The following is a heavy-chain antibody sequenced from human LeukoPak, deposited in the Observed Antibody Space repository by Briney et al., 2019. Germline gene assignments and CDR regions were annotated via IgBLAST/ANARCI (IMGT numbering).Heavy chain of an antibody. Sequence: GGSLRLSCVVSGFTFSSSWMSWVRQAPGKGLEWVANIKEDGSQTNYVDSVKGRFTISRDNAKNSLYMQLNSLRAEDTAVYYCARDRGWFAHDYWGQGTPVTVSS. CDR3: ARDRGWFAHDY. CDR2: IKEDGSQT. J-gene: IGHJ4*02. CDR1: GFTFSSSW. V-gene: IGHV3-7*01. D-gene: IGHD3-10*01.